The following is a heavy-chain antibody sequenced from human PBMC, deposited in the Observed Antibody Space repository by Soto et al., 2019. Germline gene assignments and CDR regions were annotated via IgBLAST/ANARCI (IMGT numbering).Heavy chain of an antibody. D-gene: IGHD3-16*02. CDR3: ASFGVSMITFGGVIANFDY. Sequence: GGSLRLSCAASGFTVSSNYMSWVRQAPGKGLEWVSVIYSGGSTYYADSVKGRFTISRDNSKNTLYLQMNSLRAEDTAVYYCASFGVSMITFGGVIANFDYWGQGTLVTVSS. J-gene: IGHJ4*02. V-gene: IGHV3-53*01. CDR2: IYSGGST. CDR1: GFTVSSNY.